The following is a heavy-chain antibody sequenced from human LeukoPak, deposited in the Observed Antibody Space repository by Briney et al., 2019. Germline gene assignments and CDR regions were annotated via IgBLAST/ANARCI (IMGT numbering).Heavy chain of an antibody. CDR3: ARERVYHYVWGSYRPYYFDY. CDR2: INSDVSSK. V-gene: IGHV3-74*01. CDR1: GFTFTNDS. D-gene: IGHD3-16*02. Sequence: GWSLRLASAASGFTFTNDSMRWVRHAPGKWLVWVSRINSDVSSKIYADSVKGRFTISRDNAKNTLYLQMTSLRADDTAVYYCARERVYHYVWGSYRPYYFDYWGQGTLVTVSP. J-gene: IGHJ4*02.